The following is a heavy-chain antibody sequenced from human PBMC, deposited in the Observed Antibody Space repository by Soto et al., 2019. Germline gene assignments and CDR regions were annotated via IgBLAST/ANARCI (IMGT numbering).Heavy chain of an antibody. J-gene: IGHJ4*02. CDR3: ARSIVVVTALDY. D-gene: IGHD2-21*02. CDR2: INASSGNT. Sequence: GASVKVSCKASGYTFTNNVINWVRQAPGQRLEWMGWINASSGNTGYAQKFQGRVTITRDTSASTAYMELSSLRSEDTAVYYCARSIVVVTALDYWGQGTLVTSPQ. CDR1: GYTFTNNV. V-gene: IGHV1-3*01.